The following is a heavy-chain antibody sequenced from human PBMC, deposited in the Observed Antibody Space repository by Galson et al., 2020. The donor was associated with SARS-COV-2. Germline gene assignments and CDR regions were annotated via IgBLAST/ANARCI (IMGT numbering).Heavy chain of an antibody. D-gene: IGHD3-10*01. CDR3: AREWLYYYGSGSSQFDY. Sequence: GGSLRLSCAASGFTFSSYSMNWVRQAPGKGLEWVSSISSSSSYIYYADSVKGRFTISRDNGKNSLYLQMNSLRAEDTAVYYCAREWLYYYGSGSSQFDYWGQGTLVTVSS. CDR2: ISSSSSYI. V-gene: IGHV3-21*01. CDR1: GFTFSSYS. J-gene: IGHJ4*02.